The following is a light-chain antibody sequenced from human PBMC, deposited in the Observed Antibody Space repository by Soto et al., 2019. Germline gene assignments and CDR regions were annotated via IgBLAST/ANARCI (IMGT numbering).Light chain of an antibody. V-gene: IGLV1-44*01. Sequence: QSVLTQPPSASGTPGQRIIISCSGSTSNIESHSVNWYQQVPGTAPKLLIVTNNQRPSGVPDRFSGSKSGNTASLTISGLQAEDEADYYCSSYTSSSTLVFGTGTKVTVL. CDR1: TSNIESHS. CDR3: SSYTSSSTLV. J-gene: IGLJ1*01. CDR2: TNN.